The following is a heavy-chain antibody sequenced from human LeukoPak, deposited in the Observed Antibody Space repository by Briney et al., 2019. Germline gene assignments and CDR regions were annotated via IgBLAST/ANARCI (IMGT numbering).Heavy chain of an antibody. V-gene: IGHV3-23*01. D-gene: IGHD2-2*01. J-gene: IGHJ4*02. CDR2: ISGSGGST. CDR3: AKFSTRVGLFFFDY. Sequence: PGGSLRLSCAASGFTFSSYSMNWVRQAPGKGLEWVSAISGSGGSTYYADSVKGRFTISRDNSKNTLYLQMNSLRAEDTAVYYCAKFSTRVGLFFFDYWGQGTLVTVSS. CDR1: GFTFSSYS.